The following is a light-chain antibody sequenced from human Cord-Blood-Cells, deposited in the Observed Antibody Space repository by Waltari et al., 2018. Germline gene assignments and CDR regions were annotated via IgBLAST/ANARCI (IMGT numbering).Light chain of an antibody. CDR1: QSISSY. V-gene: IGKV1-39*01. CDR3: QQSYSTPYT. CDR2: AAS. J-gene: IGKJ2*01. Sequence: DIQMTQSPSSLSASVGDRVTITCRASQSISSYLNWYQQKPGKAPKLLIYAASSLQSRVPSRFSGSGSGTDFTLNISSLKPKEFATYYCQQSYSTPYTFGQGTKLEIK.